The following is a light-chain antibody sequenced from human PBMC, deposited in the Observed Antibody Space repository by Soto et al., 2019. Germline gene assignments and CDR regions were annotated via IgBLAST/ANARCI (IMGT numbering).Light chain of an antibody. CDR1: SSDVGGYNY. V-gene: IGLV2-14*03. Sequence: QSALTQPASVSGSPGQSITISCTGTSSDVGGYNYVSWYQHHPGKAPKLMIYDVSNRPSGVSNRFSGSKSGNTASLTFSGLQAEEEADYYCSSYTSSSTLVFGGGTKVTVL. CDR2: DVS. CDR3: SSYTSSSTLV. J-gene: IGLJ2*01.